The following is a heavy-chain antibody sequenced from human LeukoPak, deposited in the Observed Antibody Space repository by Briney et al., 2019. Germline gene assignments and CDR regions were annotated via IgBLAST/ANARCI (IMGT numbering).Heavy chain of an antibody. CDR1: GYTFTGYG. CDR2: ISAYNGNT. D-gene: IGHD3-22*01. CDR3: AREGYYYDSSGYYQYYFDY. J-gene: IGHJ4*02. Sequence: ASVKVSCKASGYTFTGYGISWVRQAPGQGLEWMGWISAYNGNTNYAQKLQGRVTMTTDTSTSTAYMELRSLRSDDTAVYYCAREGYYYDSSGYYQYYFDYWGQGTLVTVSS. V-gene: IGHV1-18*01.